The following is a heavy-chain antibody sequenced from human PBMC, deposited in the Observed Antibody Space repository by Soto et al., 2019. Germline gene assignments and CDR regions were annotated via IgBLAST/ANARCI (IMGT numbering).Heavy chain of an antibody. CDR1: GGSISNYY. Sequence: SETLSLTCTVSGGSISNYYWSWIRQPPGKGLEWIGYIYSSGTTSYNPSLRSRVTISIDTSKSQFSLKLSSVTAADTAVYYCARARTPYYYDNTGYFLFHSWGQGTLVTVSS. CDR2: IYSSGTT. J-gene: IGHJ4*02. V-gene: IGHV4-59*01. D-gene: IGHD3-22*01. CDR3: ARARTPYYYDNTGYFLFHS.